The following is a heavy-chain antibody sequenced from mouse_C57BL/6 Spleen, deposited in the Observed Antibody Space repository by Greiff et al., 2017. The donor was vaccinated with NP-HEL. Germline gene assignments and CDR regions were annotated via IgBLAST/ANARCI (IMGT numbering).Heavy chain of an antibody. CDR1: GYTFTSYW. CDR2: IDPSDSYT. D-gene: IGHD1-1*01. J-gene: IGHJ3*01. V-gene: IGHV1-69*01. CDR3: ASGTLRYPFAY. Sequence: VQLQQPGAELVMPGASVKLSCKASGYTFTSYWMHWVKQRPGQGLEWIGEIDPSDSYTNYNQKFKGKSTLTVDKSSSTAYMQLSSLTSEDSAVYYCASGTLRYPFAYWGQGTLVTVSA.